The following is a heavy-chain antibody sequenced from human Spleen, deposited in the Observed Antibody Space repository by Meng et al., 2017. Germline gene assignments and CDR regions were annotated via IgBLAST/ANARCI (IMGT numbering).Heavy chain of an antibody. CDR1: GGSFSDYY. Sequence: VHLQQWGVGLLNPSETLSLTWVVSGGSFSDYYWSWIRQPPGKGLEWIGEINHSGSTNYNPSLESRATISVDTSQNNLSLKLSSVTAADSAVYYCARGPTTMAHDFDYWGQGTLVTVSS. CDR2: INHSGST. D-gene: IGHD4-11*01. CDR3: ARGPTTMAHDFDY. J-gene: IGHJ4*02. V-gene: IGHV4-34*01.